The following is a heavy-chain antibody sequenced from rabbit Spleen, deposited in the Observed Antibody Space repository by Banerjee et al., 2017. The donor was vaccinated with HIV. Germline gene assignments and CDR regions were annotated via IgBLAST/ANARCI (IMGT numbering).Heavy chain of an antibody. CDR2: SYAGSSGST. V-gene: IGHV1S40*01. D-gene: IGHD7-1*01. CDR1: GFSFNSGYD. J-gene: IGHJ6*01. CDR3: ARDTGTSFSTYGMDL. Sequence: QSLEESGGDLVKPGASLTLTRKASGFSFNSGYDMCWVRQAPGKGLEWIACSYAGSSGSTYSAIWAKGRFTISKTSSTTVTLQMTSLTAADTATYFCARDTGTSFSTYGMDLWGPGTLVTVS.